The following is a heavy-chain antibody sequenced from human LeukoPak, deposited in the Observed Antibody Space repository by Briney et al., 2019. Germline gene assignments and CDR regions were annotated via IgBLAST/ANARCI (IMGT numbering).Heavy chain of an antibody. CDR2: TWYDGSNK. Sequence: GGSLRLSCAASGFTFSSYGMHWVRQAPGKGLEWVAVTWYDGSNKYYADSVKGRFTISRDNSKNTLYLQMNSLRAEDTAVYYCARDRMADLYYFDYWGQGTLVTVSS. CDR1: GFTFSSYG. V-gene: IGHV3-33*01. CDR3: ARDRMADLYYFDY. D-gene: IGHD2-8*01. J-gene: IGHJ4*02.